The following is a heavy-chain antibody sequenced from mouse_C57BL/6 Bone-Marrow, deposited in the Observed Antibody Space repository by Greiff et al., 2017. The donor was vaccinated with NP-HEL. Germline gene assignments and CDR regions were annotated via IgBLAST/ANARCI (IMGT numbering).Heavy chain of an antibody. CDR1: GYTFTSYW. CDR3: ARGAGPPRLDY. V-gene: IGHV1-69*01. CDR2: IDPSDSYT. J-gene: IGHJ2*01. D-gene: IGHD3-3*01. Sequence: VQLQQSGAELVMPGASVKLSCKASGYTFTSYWMHWVKQRPGQGLEWIGEIDPSDSYTNYNQKFKGKSTLTVDKSSSTAYMQLSSLTSEDSAVYYCARGAGPPRLDYWGQGTTLTVSS.